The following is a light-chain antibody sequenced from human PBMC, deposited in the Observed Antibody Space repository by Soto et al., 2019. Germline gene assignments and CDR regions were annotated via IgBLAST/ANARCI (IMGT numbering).Light chain of an antibody. CDR2: AAS. V-gene: IGKV3-15*01. CDR1: KSVGRN. Sequence: EIVMTQSPATLSVSPGERATLSCWASKSVGRNLAGYQQKPGQAPRLLIYAASIRATGIPARFSGSGSGTDFTLSISSLQSEDSAVYFCQQYNDWPLTFGGGTKVEIK. CDR3: QQYNDWPLT. J-gene: IGKJ4*01.